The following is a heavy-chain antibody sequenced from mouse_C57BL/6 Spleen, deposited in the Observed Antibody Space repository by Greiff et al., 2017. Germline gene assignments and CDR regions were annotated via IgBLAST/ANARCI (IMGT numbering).Heavy chain of an antibody. CDR3: ARDEDYGSSHWDFDV. CDR2: ISDGGSYT. CDR1: GFTFSRYA. D-gene: IGHD1-1*01. Sequence: EVMLVESGGGLVKPGGSLKLSCAASGFTFSRYAMSWVRQPPEKRLEWVATISDGGSYTYYPDNVKGRFTISRDNAKNNLYLQISHLKSEDTAMYYCARDEDYGSSHWDFDVWGTGTTVTVSS. V-gene: IGHV5-4*01. J-gene: IGHJ1*03.